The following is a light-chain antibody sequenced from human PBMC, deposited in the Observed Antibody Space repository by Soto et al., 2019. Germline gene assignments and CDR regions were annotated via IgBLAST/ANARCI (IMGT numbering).Light chain of an antibody. CDR2: GTS. V-gene: IGKV3-20*01. Sequence: DIVLTQSPGTLSLSPGERATLSCRASQSVPRSYLAWYQQKPGQAPRLLIYGTSSRATGIPDRFSGSGSGTDFTLTISRLEPEDFAVFYCQQYGSSITFGQGTKVDIK. J-gene: IGKJ1*01. CDR3: QQYGSSIT. CDR1: QSVPRSY.